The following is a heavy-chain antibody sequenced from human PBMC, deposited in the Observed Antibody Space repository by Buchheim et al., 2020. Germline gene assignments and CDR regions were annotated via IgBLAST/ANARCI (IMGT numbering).Heavy chain of an antibody. CDR2: IWYDGSNK. Sequence: QVQLVESGGGVVQPGRSLRLSCAASGFTFSSYGMHWVRQAPGKGLEWVAVIWYDGSNKYYADSVKGRFTISRDNSKNTPYLQMNSLRAEVTAVYYCARDGATNYYYYGMDVWGQGTT. CDR1: GFTFSSYG. J-gene: IGHJ6*02. V-gene: IGHV3-33*01. D-gene: IGHD4/OR15-4a*01. CDR3: ARDGATNYYYYGMDV.